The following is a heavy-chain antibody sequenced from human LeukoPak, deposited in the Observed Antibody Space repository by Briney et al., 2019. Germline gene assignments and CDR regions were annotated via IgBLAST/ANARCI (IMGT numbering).Heavy chain of an antibody. V-gene: IGHV4-31*03. CDR1: GGSISSGGYY. CDR3: AREGGYSSSWVIDY. J-gene: IGHJ4*02. Sequence: SETLSLTCTVSGGSISSGGYYWSWIRQHPGKGLERIGYIYYSGSTYYNPSLKSRVTISVDTSKNQFSLKLSSVTAADTAVYYCAREGGYSSSWVIDYWGQGTLVTVSS. CDR2: IYYSGST. D-gene: IGHD6-13*01.